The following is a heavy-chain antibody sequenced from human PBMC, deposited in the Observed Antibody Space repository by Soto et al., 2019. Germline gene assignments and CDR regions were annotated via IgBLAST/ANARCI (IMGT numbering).Heavy chain of an antibody. CDR3: AREIKPTIQYYYYYGMDV. CDR2: INPSGGST. V-gene: IGHV1-46*01. J-gene: IGHJ6*02. CDR1: GYTFTSYY. D-gene: IGHD2-21*01. Sequence: ASVKVSCKASGYTFTSYYMHWVRQAPGQGLEWMGIINPSGGSTSYAQKFRGRVTMTRDTSTSTVYMELSSLRSEDTAVYYCAREIKPTIQYYYYYGMDVWGQGTTVTVSS.